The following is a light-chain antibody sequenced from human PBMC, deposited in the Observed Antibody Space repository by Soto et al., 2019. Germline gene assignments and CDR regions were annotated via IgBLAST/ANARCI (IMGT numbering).Light chain of an antibody. Sequence: DIQMTQSPSTLSASVGDRVTITCRASQSIRSSLAWYQQRPGKAPNLLIYDASSLGSGVPSRFGGSGSGTEFTLTISCLQPDDFATYYCQHYDSNSLWTFGQGTRVEIK. CDR2: DAS. CDR3: QHYDSNSLWT. V-gene: IGKV1-5*01. CDR1: QSIRSS. J-gene: IGKJ1*01.